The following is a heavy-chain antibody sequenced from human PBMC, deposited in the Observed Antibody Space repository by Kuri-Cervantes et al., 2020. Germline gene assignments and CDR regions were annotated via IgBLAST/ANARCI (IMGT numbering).Heavy chain of an antibody. CDR3: ARAGIVGADYWNYYYYGMDV. Sequence: ASVKVSCKASGYTFTSYGISWVRQAPGQGLEWMGWISAYNGNTNYAQKLQGRATMTRDTSTSTVYMELSSLRSEDTAVYYCARAGIVGADYWNYYYYGMDVWGQGTTVTVSS. D-gene: IGHD1-26*01. CDR2: ISAYNGNT. J-gene: IGHJ6*02. CDR1: GYTFTSYG. V-gene: IGHV1-18*01.